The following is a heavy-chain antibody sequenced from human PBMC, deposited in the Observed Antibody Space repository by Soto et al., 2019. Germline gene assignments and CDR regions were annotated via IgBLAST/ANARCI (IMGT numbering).Heavy chain of an antibody. D-gene: IGHD3-10*01. V-gene: IGHV3-48*01. CDR3: ATSFFRAGSGWGRPVDS. CDR1: GFTFSNYN. Sequence: EVQLVESGGGLVQPGGSLRLSCAASGFTFSNYNLNWVRQAPGKGLEWVSYISSGGFTTYYTDSVKGRFIISRDNAKNSLYLQMNSLRAEDTAVYYCATSFFRAGSGWGRPVDSWGQGILVTFSS. CDR2: ISSGGFTT. J-gene: IGHJ4*02.